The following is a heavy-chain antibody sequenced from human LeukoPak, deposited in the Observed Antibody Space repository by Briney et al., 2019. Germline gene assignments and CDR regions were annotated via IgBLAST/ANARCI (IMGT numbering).Heavy chain of an antibody. CDR1: GYSFTNYR. CDR2: IYPRDSDT. Sequence: GESLKISCKSSGYSFTNYRIGWVRQMPGKGLEWMGTIYPRDSDTRYSPSFQGQVTISVDKSISTAYLQWSSLKASDTAMYYCARRRDCTSGICYFDYWGQGTLVTVSS. V-gene: IGHV5-51*01. J-gene: IGHJ4*02. D-gene: IGHD2-8*01. CDR3: ARRRDCTSGICYFDY.